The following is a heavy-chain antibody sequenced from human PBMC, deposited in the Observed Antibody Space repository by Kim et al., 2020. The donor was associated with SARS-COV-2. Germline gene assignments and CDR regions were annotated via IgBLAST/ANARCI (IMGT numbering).Heavy chain of an antibody. Sequence: GGSLRLSCTTSGFTFTGYAMSWVRQAPGKGLEWVSSIDGSDGTTYYVDSVKGRFTISRDNSKNTLYLQMSTLRADDTAVSYCMKGGWGSIWDHWRQGTLV. CDR3: MKGGWGSIWDH. CDR2: IDGSDGTT. V-gene: IGHV3-23*01. J-gene: IGHJ4*02. D-gene: IGHD2-21*01. CDR1: GFTFTGYA.